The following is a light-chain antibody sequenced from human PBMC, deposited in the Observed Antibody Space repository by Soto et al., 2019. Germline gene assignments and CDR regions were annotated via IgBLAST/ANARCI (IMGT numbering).Light chain of an antibody. CDR1: RDDIGAYDY. Sequence: QSVLTQPASVSGSPGQSSTISCAGTRDDIGAYDYVSWYQQHPGKAPKLLVYEVTNRPSGVSDRFSGSKSGKTASLTISGLQAEDEADYYCNSYTNSSAVALGGGTK. J-gene: IGLJ2*01. CDR2: EVT. V-gene: IGLV2-14*01. CDR3: NSYTNSSAVA.